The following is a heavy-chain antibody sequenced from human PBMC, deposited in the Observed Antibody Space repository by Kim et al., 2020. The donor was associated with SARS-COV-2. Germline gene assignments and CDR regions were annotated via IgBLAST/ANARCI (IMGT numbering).Heavy chain of an antibody. D-gene: IGHD6-13*01. Sequence: GSNKYYADSVKGRFTISRDNSKNTLYLQMNSLRAEDTAVYYCAAGSSSDYWGQGTLVTVSS. J-gene: IGHJ4*02. CDR2: GSNK. V-gene: IGHV3-30*02. CDR3: AAGSSSDY.